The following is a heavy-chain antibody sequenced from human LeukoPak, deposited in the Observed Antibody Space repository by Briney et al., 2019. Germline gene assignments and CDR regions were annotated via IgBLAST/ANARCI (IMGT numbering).Heavy chain of an antibody. CDR3: ARSVVVPGATDY. Sequence: GASVKVSCKDSGYTFTNYAINWVRQAPGQGLEWMGWINTNTGDPTYARDFTGRFVFSLDTSVSTAFLQINSLKAEDTAVYYCARSVVVPGATDYWGQGTLVTVSS. CDR2: INTNTGDP. V-gene: IGHV7-4-1*02. CDR1: GYTFTNYA. D-gene: IGHD2-2*01. J-gene: IGHJ4*02.